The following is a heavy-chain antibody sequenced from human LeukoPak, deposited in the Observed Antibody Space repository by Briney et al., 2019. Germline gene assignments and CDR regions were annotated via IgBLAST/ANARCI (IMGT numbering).Heavy chain of an antibody. Sequence: PSETLSLTCGVSGGSVTSTNYWTWVRPPPGKGLEWIGEVNLQGFTNYNPSLMGRVAISVDTSENHISLQLTSVTVADTAVYYCAREGGPYRPLDYSGQGTLVTVSS. CDR1: GGSVTSTNY. CDR2: VNLQGFT. CDR3: AREGGPYRPLDY. J-gene: IGHJ4*02. V-gene: IGHV4-4*02.